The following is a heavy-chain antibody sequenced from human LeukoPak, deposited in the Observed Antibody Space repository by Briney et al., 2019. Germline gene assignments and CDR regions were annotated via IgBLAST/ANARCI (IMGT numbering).Heavy chain of an antibody. CDR1: GFTVSSNY. CDR2: IVGSGGTT. D-gene: IGHD7-27*01. J-gene: IGHJ4*02. CDR3: AKYGENSLFDY. Sequence: GGSLRLSCAASGFTVSSNYMSWVRQAPGKGLEWVSSIVGSGGTTYYADSVKGRFTISRDNSKNTLYLQMNSLRAEDTALYYCAKYGENSLFDYWGQGTLVTVSS. V-gene: IGHV3-23*01.